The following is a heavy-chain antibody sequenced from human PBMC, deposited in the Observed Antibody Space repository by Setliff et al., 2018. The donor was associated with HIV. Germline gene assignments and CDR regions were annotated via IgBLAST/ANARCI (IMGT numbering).Heavy chain of an antibody. Sequence: SETLSLTCAVYGGSFSGYHWNWIRQPPGKGLDWIGEINHSGRTNYNPSLKSRVTISVDTSKNQFFLKRRSVTSADTAMYYCARVSITYWYSIPTFYYYYMDVWGKGTKVTVSS. V-gene: IGHV4-34*01. CDR3: ARVSITYWYSIPTFYYYYMDV. CDR1: GGSFSGYH. J-gene: IGHJ6*03. CDR2: INHSGRT. D-gene: IGHD2-15*01.